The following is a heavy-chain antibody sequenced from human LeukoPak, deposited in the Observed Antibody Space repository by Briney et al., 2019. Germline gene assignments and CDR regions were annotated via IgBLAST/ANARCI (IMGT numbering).Heavy chain of an antibody. CDR2: INAGNGDT. J-gene: IGHJ4*02. D-gene: IGHD6-13*01. Sequence: ASVKVSCKASGYTFTNYVVHWVRQAPGQRPEWMGWINAGNGDTKYSQNFQGRVTITRDTSASTAYMELSSLTSEDTAVYYCARGFQPAAAGDYWGQGTLVTVSS. V-gene: IGHV1-3*01. CDR3: ARGFQPAAAGDY. CDR1: GYTFTNYV.